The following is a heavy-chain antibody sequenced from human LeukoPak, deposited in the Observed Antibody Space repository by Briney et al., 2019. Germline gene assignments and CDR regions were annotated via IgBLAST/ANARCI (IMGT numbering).Heavy chain of an antibody. D-gene: IGHD3-3*01. CDR3: ARRLFGVVNAFDY. J-gene: IGHJ4*02. Sequence: PSETLSLTCAVYGGSFSGYYWSWIRQPPGKGLEWIGEINHSGSTNYNPSLKSRVTISVDTSKNQFSLKLTSVTAADTAVYYCARRLFGVVNAFDYWGQGALVTVSS. CDR2: INHSGST. V-gene: IGHV4-34*01. CDR1: GGSFSGYY.